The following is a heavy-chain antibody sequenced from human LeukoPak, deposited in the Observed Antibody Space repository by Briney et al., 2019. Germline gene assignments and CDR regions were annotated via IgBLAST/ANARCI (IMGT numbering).Heavy chain of an antibody. Sequence: GGSLRLSCAASGFTFDDYAMHWVRQAPGKGLEWVSGISWNSGSIGYADSVKGRFTISRDNAKNSLYLQMNSLRAEDTALYYCAKDKERIAAAGTPSYWGQGTLVTVSS. V-gene: IGHV3-9*01. J-gene: IGHJ4*02. CDR3: AKDKERIAAAGTPSY. D-gene: IGHD6-13*01. CDR1: GFTFDDYA. CDR2: ISWNSGSI.